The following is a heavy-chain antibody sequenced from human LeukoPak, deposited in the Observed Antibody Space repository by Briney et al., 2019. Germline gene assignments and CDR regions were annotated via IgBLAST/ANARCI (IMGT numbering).Heavy chain of an antibody. Sequence: GGSLRLSCAASGFTFDDYAMHWVRQAPGKGLEWVSGISWNSGSIGYADSVKGRFTISRDNSKNTLYLQMNSLRAEDTAVYYCARGSVSAADYWGQGTLVTVSS. CDR2: ISWNSGSI. CDR1: GFTFDDYA. J-gene: IGHJ4*02. CDR3: ARGSVSAADY. V-gene: IGHV3-9*01. D-gene: IGHD3-10*01.